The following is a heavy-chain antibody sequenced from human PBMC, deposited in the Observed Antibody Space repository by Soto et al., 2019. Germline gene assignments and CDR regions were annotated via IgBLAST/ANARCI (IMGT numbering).Heavy chain of an antibody. CDR3: AKDSSTGYYDSSGYGPFDY. J-gene: IGHJ4*02. Sequence: PGGSLRLSCAASGFTFSSYAMSWVRQAPGKGLEWVSAISGSGGSTYYADSVKGRFTISRDNSKNTLYLQMNSLRAEDTAVYYYAKDSSTGYYDSSGYGPFDYWGQGTLVTVSS. CDR1: GFTFSSYA. D-gene: IGHD3-22*01. CDR2: ISGSGGST. V-gene: IGHV3-23*01.